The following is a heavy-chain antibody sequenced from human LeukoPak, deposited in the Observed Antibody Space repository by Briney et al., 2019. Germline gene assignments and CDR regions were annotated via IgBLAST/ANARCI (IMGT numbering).Heavy chain of an antibody. CDR1: GFTFSSYE. Sequence: GGSLRLSCAASGFTFSSYEMNWVRQAPGKGLEWVSYISSSGSTIYYADSVKGRFTISRDNAKNSLYLQMNSLRTEDTAVYYCAELGITMIGGVWGKGTTVTISS. D-gene: IGHD3-10*02. CDR2: ISSSGSTI. V-gene: IGHV3-48*03. CDR3: AELGITMIGGV. J-gene: IGHJ6*04.